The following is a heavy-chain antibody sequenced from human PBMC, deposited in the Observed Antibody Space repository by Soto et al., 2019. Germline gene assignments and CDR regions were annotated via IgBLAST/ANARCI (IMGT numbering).Heavy chain of an antibody. J-gene: IGHJ4*02. V-gene: IGHV1-3*05. CDR3: ARAVAVPADCDY. D-gene: IGHD6-19*01. CDR1: GYHFTVYA. Sequence: QVQLVQSGAEEKKPGASVKVYCKASGYHFTVYAMHWVRQAPGQRLEWMGWINAGNGNTKYSQKFQGRVTITRDTSASSAYMELSSLRYDDTAVYYCARAVAVPADCDYWGQGTLVTVSS. CDR2: INAGNGNT.